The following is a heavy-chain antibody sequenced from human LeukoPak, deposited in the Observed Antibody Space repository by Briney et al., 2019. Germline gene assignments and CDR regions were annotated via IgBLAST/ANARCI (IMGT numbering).Heavy chain of an antibody. CDR3: ARPMWGGSGGYLPLDY. CDR2: ISYDGSNK. Sequence: PGRSLRLSCAASGFTFSSYAMHWVRQAPGKGLEWVAVISYDGSNKYYADSVKGRFTISRDNSKNTLYLQMNSLSAEDTAVYYCARPMWGGSGGYLPLDYWGQGTLVTVSS. D-gene: IGHD3-10*01. CDR1: GFTFSSYA. V-gene: IGHV3-30*04. J-gene: IGHJ4*02.